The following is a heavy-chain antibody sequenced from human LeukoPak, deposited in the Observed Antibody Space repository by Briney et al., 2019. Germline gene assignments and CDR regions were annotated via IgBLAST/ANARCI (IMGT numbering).Heavy chain of an antibody. Sequence: ASVKVSCKASGYTFTDYFMNWVRQAPGQGLEWMGWINPKSGGTVYAQKFQGRVTMTRDTSSSTAYMELSRLRFDDTVVYYCARFPVVVAATPPRGRYFDLWGRGTLVTVSS. CDR3: ARFPVVVAATPPRGRYFDL. V-gene: IGHV1-2*02. D-gene: IGHD2-15*01. CDR2: INPKSGGT. CDR1: GYTFTDYF. J-gene: IGHJ2*01.